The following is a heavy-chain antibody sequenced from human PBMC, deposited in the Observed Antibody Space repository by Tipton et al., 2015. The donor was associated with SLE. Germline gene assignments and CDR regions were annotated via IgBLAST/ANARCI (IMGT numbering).Heavy chain of an antibody. J-gene: IGHJ4*02. CDR2: IYTSGST. CDR3: ARHATLNGSGSYRFDY. CDR1: GGSISSYY. D-gene: IGHD3-10*01. V-gene: IGHV4-4*07. Sequence: LRLSCTVSGGSISSYYWSWIRQPAGKGLEWIGRIYTSGSTNYNPSLKSRVTISVDTSKNQFSLKLSSVTAADTAVYYCARHATLNGSGSYRFDYWGQGTLVTVSS.